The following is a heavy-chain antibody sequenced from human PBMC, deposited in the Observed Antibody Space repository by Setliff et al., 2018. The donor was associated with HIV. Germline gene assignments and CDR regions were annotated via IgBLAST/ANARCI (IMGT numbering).Heavy chain of an antibody. D-gene: IGHD1-1*01. V-gene: IGHV3-15*01. Sequence: GGSLRLSCAASGFTFTNAWMNWVRQAPGKGLEWVGRIKSKTDGDTTDYAAPVKGRFTISRDDSQTTLYLQMNSLKTEDTAIYYCTTPQYWNDVDSWGQGALVTVSS. CDR3: TTPQYWNDVDS. CDR1: GFTFTNAW. J-gene: IGHJ4*02. CDR2: IKSKTDGDTT.